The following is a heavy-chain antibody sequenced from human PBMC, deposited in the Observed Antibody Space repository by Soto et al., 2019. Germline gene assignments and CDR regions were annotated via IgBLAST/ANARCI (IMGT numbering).Heavy chain of an antibody. CDR3: ARQIRKGTTMRGVDY. D-gene: IGHD4-4*01. Sequence: QLQLQESGPGLVKPSETLSLTCSVSGDSLTSSRYYWVWIRQPPGRGLEWIGAISYGGSVYYNPSLNSLVTTSVDTSKSQFSLKLTSVTAADTAIYYCARQIRKGTTMRGVDYWGQGILVTVSS. CDR1: GDSLTSSRYY. J-gene: IGHJ4*02. V-gene: IGHV4-39*01. CDR2: ISYGGSV.